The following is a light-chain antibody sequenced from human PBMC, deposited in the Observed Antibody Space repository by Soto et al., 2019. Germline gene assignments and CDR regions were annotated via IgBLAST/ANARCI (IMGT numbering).Light chain of an antibody. V-gene: IGKV3-20*01. Sequence: GGRATLSCRASQSVSSSYLAWYQQKPGQAPRLLIYGASSRATGIPDRFSGSGSGTDFTLTISRLEPEDFAVYYCQQFKAFGQGTRLEIK. CDR3: QQFKA. J-gene: IGKJ5*01. CDR1: QSVSSSY. CDR2: GAS.